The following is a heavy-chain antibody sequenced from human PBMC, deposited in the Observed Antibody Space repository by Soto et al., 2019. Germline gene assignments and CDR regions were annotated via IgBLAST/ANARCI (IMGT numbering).Heavy chain of an antibody. J-gene: IGHJ5*02. Sequence: QVQLQESGPGLVKPSQTLSLTCTVSGASISGDGYSWSWIRQQPGKGLQWIGYIYYSGSTYYTPSLKGRLTISADMSKNQFSIELTSVTAADTAIYYCARAPYGDPAPRLDPWGQGALVTVSS. V-gene: IGHV4-31*03. CDR1: GASISGDGYS. CDR2: IYYSGST. D-gene: IGHD4-17*01. CDR3: ARAPYGDPAPRLDP.